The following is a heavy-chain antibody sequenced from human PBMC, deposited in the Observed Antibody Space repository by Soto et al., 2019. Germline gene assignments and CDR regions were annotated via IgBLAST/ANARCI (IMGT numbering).Heavy chain of an antibody. CDR3: ARGATAIVRKWVDV. D-gene: IGHD1-26*01. CDR2: IDPSDSYT. V-gene: IGHV5-10-1*01. J-gene: IGHJ6*02. Sequence: GESLKISCEGSGYTFTSYYITWARQLPGKGLEWMGRIDPSDSYTTYNPSFEGHVTISADKSIRTAYLQWTSLQASDTAMYYCARGATAIVRKWVDVWGQGTPVTVSS. CDR1: GYTFTSYY.